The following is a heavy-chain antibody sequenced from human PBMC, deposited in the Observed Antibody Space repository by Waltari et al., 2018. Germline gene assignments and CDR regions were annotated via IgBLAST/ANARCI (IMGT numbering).Heavy chain of an antibody. J-gene: IGHJ3*02. D-gene: IGHD3-22*01. V-gene: IGHV4-38-2*02. CDR3: ARDLLYYYDSSAGAFDI. Sequence: QVQLQESGPGLVKPSETLSLTCTVSGYSISSGYYWGWIRQPPGKGLEWIGSIYHSGSTYYNPSLKSRVTISVDTSKNQFSLKLSSVTAADTAVYYCARDLLYYYDSSAGAFDIWGQGTMVTVSS. CDR1: GYSISSGYY. CDR2: IYHSGST.